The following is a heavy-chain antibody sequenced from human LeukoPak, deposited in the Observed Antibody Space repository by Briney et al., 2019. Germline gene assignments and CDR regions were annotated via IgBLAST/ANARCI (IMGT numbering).Heavy chain of an antibody. CDR1: GFTFSSYS. Sequence: GGSLRLSCAASGFTFSSYSMNWVRQAPGNGPEWVSSISSRSGDIYYADSVKGRFTISRDNAKNSLYLQMNSLRAEDTAVYFCARQQQQLWYDWGQGTLVTVSS. CDR3: ARQQQQLWYD. CDR2: ISSRSGDI. J-gene: IGHJ4*02. V-gene: IGHV3-21*01. D-gene: IGHD5-18*01.